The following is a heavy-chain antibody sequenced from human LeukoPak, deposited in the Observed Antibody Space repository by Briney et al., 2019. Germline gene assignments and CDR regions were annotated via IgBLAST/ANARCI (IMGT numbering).Heavy chain of an antibody. CDR3: ASGYTYDA. V-gene: IGHV4-4*02. CDR2: IYHTGTT. J-gene: IGHJ4*02. CDR1: GGSISTSNW. Sequence: SETLSLTCAVSGGSISTSNWWTWVRQPPGKGLEWIGEIYHTGTTNYSPSLKGRVTISVDTSKNQFSLKLTSVTAADTGVYYCASGYTYDAWGQGTLVTVSS. D-gene: IGHD5-18*01.